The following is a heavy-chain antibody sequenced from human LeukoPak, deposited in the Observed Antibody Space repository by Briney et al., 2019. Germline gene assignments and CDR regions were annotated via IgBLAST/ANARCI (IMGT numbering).Heavy chain of an antibody. D-gene: IGHD3-3*01. CDR1: GGSISSSSYY. CDR3: ARGESEYDFWSGFSYYFDY. CDR2: IYYSGST. J-gene: IGHJ4*02. Sequence: SETLSLTCAVSGGSISSSSYYWGWIRQPPGKGLEWIGSIYYSGSTYYNPSLKSRVTISVDKSKNQFSLRLSSVTAADTAVYYCARGESEYDFWSGFSYYFDYWGQGALVTVSS. V-gene: IGHV4-39*07.